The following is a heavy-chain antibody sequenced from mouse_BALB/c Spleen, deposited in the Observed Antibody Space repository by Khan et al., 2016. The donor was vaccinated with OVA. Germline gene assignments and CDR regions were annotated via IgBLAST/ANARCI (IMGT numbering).Heavy chain of an antibody. V-gene: IGHV9-1*02. Sequence: QIQLVQSGPELKKPGETVKISCKASGYTFTNYGMNWVKQAPGKGLKWMGWINTYTGEPTYADDFKGRFAFSLETSASTAYLQINNLKNEDMATYFCARANLLSYYYVSSPYYYAMDYWGQGTSVTVSS. D-gene: IGHD1-1*01. CDR2: INTYTGEP. CDR1: GYTFTNYG. J-gene: IGHJ4*01. CDR3: ARANLLSYYYVSSPYYYAMDY.